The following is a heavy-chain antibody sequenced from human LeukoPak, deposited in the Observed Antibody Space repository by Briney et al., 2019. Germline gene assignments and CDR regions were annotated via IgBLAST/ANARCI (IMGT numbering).Heavy chain of an antibody. CDR2: IIPIFGTA. CDR1: GGTFSSYA. Sequence: ASVKVSCRASGGTFSSYAISWVRQAPGQGLEWMGGIIPIFGTANYAQKFQGRVTITTDESTSTAYMELSSLRSEDTAVYYCARGLEEWELKYWGQGTLVTVSS. V-gene: IGHV1-69*05. CDR3: ARGLEEWELKY. D-gene: IGHD1-26*01. J-gene: IGHJ4*02.